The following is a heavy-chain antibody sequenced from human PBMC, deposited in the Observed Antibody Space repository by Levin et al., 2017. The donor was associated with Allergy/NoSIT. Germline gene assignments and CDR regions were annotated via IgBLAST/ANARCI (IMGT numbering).Heavy chain of an antibody. CDR1: GGSISSYY. J-gene: IGHJ3*02. D-gene: IGHD6-19*01. CDR2: IYYSGST. V-gene: IGHV4-59*01. Sequence: SETLSLTCTVSGGSISSYYWSWIRQPPGKGLEWIGYIYYSGSTNYNPSLKSRVTISVDTSKNQFSLKLSSVTAADTAVYYCARGGAVAGGTGAFDIWGQGTMVTVSS. CDR3: ARGGAVAGGTGAFDI.